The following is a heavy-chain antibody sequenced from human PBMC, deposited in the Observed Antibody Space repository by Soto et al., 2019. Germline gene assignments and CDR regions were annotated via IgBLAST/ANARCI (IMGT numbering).Heavy chain of an antibody. CDR1: GGSISSGGYS. J-gene: IGHJ2*01. CDR2: IFPSGST. Sequence: QLQLQESGSGLVKPSQTLSLTCAVSGGSISSGGYSWSWIRQPPGKGLEWIGYIFPSGSTYYNPSLNSRVTISLDTSKNQFPLKVNSVPAADTAVYVCSREGGRRSPYWYFDLWGRGTLVTISS. D-gene: IGHD1-26*01. CDR3: SREGGRRSPYWYFDL. V-gene: IGHV4-30-2*01.